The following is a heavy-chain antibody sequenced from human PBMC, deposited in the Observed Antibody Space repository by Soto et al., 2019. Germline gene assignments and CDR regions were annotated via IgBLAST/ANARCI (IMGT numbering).Heavy chain of an antibody. CDR3: ARLYGGYVGYYYYGMDV. CDR1: GGSVSSGSYY. J-gene: IGHJ6*02. D-gene: IGHD5-12*01. Sequence: SETLSLTCTVSGGSVSSGSYYWSWIRQPPGKGLEWIGYIYYSGSTNYNPSLKSRVTISVDTSKNQFSLKLSSVTAADTAVYYCARLYGGYVGYYYYGMDVWGQGTTVTVSS. CDR2: IYYSGST. V-gene: IGHV4-61*01.